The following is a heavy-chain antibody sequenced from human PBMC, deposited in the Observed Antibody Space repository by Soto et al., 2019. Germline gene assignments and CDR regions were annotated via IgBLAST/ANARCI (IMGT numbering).Heavy chain of an antibody. V-gene: IGHV3-23*01. D-gene: IGHD2-2*01. CDR2: ISGSGAVT. CDR3: AKDKGCTSTTCHWNAVDI. CDR1: GLTFSSYA. J-gene: IGHJ3*02. Sequence: EVQLLESGGGLVQPGGSLRLSCAASGLTFSSYAMSWVRQAPGKGLEWVSAISGSGAVTYYADSVKGRFTISRDNTKNTLYLQMNSLRAEDTAVYYCAKDKGCTSTTCHWNAVDIWGQGTMVNVSS.